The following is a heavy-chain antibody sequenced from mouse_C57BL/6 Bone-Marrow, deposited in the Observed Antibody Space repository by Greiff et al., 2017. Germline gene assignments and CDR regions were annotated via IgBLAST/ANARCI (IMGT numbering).Heavy chain of an antibody. CDR1: GFTFSDYY. D-gene: IGHD1-1*01. Sequence: EVKLVESGGGLVQPGGSLKLSCAASGFTFSDYYMYWVRQTPEKRLEWVAYISNGGGSTYYPDTVKGRFTISRDNAKNTLYLQMSRLKSEDTAMYYCARGGTTVVGDYWGQGTTLTVSS. CDR2: ISNGGGST. V-gene: IGHV5-12*01. J-gene: IGHJ2*01. CDR3: ARGGTTVVGDY.